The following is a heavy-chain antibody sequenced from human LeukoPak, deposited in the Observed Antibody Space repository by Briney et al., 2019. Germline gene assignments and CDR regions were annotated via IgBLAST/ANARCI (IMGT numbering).Heavy chain of an antibody. CDR2: IKQDGSEK. CDR1: GFTFSNYY. D-gene: IGHD3-10*01. V-gene: IGHV3-7*01. Sequence: GGSLRLSCAASGFTFSNYYMSWIRQAPGKGLEWVANIKQDGSEKYYVDSVKGRFTISRDNAKNSLYLQMNSLRAEDTAMYYCARDDSGSYWIPDQWGQGTLVTVSS. CDR3: ARDDSGSYWIPDQ. J-gene: IGHJ4*02.